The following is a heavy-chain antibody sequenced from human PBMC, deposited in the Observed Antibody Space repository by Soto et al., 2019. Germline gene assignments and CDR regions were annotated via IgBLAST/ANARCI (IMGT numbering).Heavy chain of an antibody. Sequence: GASVKVSCKASGYTFTSYGISWVRQAPGQGLEWMGWISAYNGNTNYAQKLQGRVTMTTDTSTSTAYMELRSPRSDDTAVYYCARIGITIFGVVTGFYNWFDPWGQGTLVTVSP. J-gene: IGHJ5*02. CDR2: ISAYNGNT. D-gene: IGHD3-3*01. V-gene: IGHV1-18*04. CDR3: ARIGITIFGVVTGFYNWFDP. CDR1: GYTFTSYG.